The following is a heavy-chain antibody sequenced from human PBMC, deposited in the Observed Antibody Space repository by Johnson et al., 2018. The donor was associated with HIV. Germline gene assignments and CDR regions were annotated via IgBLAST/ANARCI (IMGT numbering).Heavy chain of an antibody. Sequence: QVQLVESGGGVVQPGRSLRLSCAASGFTFSSYAMHWVRQAPGKGLEWVAVISYDGSNKYYADSVKGRFTISSDNSKITLYLQMNSLRADDTAMYYCARDGESQQLPLGDAFDFWGQGTMVTVSS. CDR3: ARDGESQQLPLGDAFDF. CDR1: GFTFSSYA. CDR2: ISYDGSNK. D-gene: IGHD6-13*01. V-gene: IGHV3-30*04. J-gene: IGHJ3*01.